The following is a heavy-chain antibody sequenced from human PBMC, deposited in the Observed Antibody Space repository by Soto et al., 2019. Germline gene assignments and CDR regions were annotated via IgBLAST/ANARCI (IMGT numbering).Heavy chain of an antibody. Sequence: SETLYLTCTVSGGSISSGDYYWSWIRQPPGKGLEWIGYIYYSGSTYYNPSLKSRVTISVDTSKNQFSLKLSSVTAADTAVYYCARGGSCGGDCYPYYYYGMDVWGQGTTVTVSS. CDR1: GGSISSGDYY. J-gene: IGHJ6*02. D-gene: IGHD2-21*02. CDR3: ARGGSCGGDCYPYYYYGMDV. V-gene: IGHV4-30-4*01. CDR2: IYYSGST.